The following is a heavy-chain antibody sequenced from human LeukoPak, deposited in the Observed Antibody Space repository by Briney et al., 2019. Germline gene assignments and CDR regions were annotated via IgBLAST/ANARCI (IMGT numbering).Heavy chain of an antibody. J-gene: IGHJ4*02. CDR3: ARHSDILTGYPLDY. D-gene: IGHD3-9*01. V-gene: IGHV4-59*08. CDR2: IYYSGST. CDR1: GGSISSYY. Sequence: PSETLSLTCTVSGGSISSYYWSWIRQPPGKGLEWIGYIYYSGSTTYNPSLKSRVTISVDTSKNQFSLKLSSVTAADTAVYYCARHSDILTGYPLDYWGQGTLVTVSS.